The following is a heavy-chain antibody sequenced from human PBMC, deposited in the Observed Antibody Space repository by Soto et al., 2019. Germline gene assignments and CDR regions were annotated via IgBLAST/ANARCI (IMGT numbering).Heavy chain of an antibody. Sequence: GGSLRLSCAASGFTFSSYGMHWVRQAPGKGLEWVAVISYDGSNKYYADSVKGRFTISRDNSKNTLYLQMNSLRAEDTAVYYCAKETLIVVVVAAMDYWGQGTLVTVSS. D-gene: IGHD2-15*01. CDR3: AKETLIVVVVAAMDY. CDR1: GFTFSSYG. V-gene: IGHV3-30*18. CDR2: ISYDGSNK. J-gene: IGHJ4*02.